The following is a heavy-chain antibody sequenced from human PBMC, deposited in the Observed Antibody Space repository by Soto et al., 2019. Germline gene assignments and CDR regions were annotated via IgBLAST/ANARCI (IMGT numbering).Heavy chain of an antibody. V-gene: IGHV3-23*01. CDR3: VKREARGSGSPY. J-gene: IGHJ4*02. Sequence: VRLLESGGGSVQPGGSLRLSCSASGFPFNSYAMSWVRQAPGKGLEWVSGISGSGGNTYYADSVKGRYTISRDNSKNTLFLRMNSLRAEDTAVYYCVKREARGSGSPYWGQGTLVPVSS. CDR2: ISGSGGNT. CDR1: GFPFNSYA. D-gene: IGHD3-10*01.